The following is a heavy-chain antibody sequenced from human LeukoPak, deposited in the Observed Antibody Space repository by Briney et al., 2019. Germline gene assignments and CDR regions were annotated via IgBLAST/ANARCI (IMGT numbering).Heavy chain of an antibody. V-gene: IGHV3-23*01. D-gene: IGHD2-15*01. Sequence: PGGSLRLSCAASGFSFSTYAMSWVRQAPGKGLEWVSGICGNDGKTYYADSVNGRFTISRDNSKNTLHLQMNSLRAEDTALYYCAKDTGGSCYSAIAYWGQGALVTVST. CDR1: GFSFSTYA. CDR2: ICGNDGKT. CDR3: AKDTGGSCYSAIAY. J-gene: IGHJ4*02.